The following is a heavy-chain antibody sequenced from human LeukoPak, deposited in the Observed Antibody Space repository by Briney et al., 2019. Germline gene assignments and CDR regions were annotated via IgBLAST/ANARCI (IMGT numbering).Heavy chain of an antibody. CDR3: TRHRIYDTLTGYYYMDV. J-gene: IGHJ6*03. Sequence: SETLSLTCTVSGGSISGSSYYWGWIRQPPGKGLEWIGSIYYSGSTYYNPSLKSRVTISVDTSKNQFSLKLSSVTAADTAVYYRTRHRIYDTLTGYYYMDVWGKGTTVTVSS. V-gene: IGHV4-39*01. D-gene: IGHD3-9*01. CDR1: GGSISGSSYY. CDR2: IYYSGST.